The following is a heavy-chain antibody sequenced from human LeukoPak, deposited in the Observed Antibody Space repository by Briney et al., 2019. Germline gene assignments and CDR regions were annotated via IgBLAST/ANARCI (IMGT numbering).Heavy chain of an antibody. CDR2: TSGSGGST. CDR1: GFTFSSYA. CDR3: AKDKARVLRYFDWLLGGPLDY. J-gene: IGHJ4*02. D-gene: IGHD3-9*01. V-gene: IGHV3-23*01. Sequence: PGGSLRLSCAASGFTFSSYAMSWVRQAPGKGLEWVSATSGSGGSTYYADSVKGRFTISRDNSKNTLYLQMNSLRAEDTAVYYCAKDKARVLRYFDWLLGGPLDYWGQGTLVTVSS.